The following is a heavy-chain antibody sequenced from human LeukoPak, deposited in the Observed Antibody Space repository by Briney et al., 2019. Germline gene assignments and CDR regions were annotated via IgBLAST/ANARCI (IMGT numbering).Heavy chain of an antibody. CDR1: GYSFPSYG. J-gene: IGHJ3*02. CDR3: ARDRGVTAITDAFDI. CDR2: ISAYNGNT. D-gene: IGHD2-21*02. Sequence: ASVKVSCKASGYSFPSYGISWVRQAPGQGLEWMGWISAYNGNTNYAQKLQGRVTMTTDTSTSTACMELRSLRSDDTAVYYCARDRGVTAITDAFDIWGQGTMVTVSS. V-gene: IGHV1-18*01.